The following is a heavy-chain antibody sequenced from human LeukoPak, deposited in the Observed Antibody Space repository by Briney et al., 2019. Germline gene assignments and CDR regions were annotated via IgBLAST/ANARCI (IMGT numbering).Heavy chain of an antibody. CDR2: IYYSGST. CDR3: ARHHGLAEYDFWSGYYGHVGEVDWFDP. J-gene: IGHJ5*02. CDR1: GGSISSSSYY. D-gene: IGHD3-3*01. Sequence: PSETLSLTCTVSGGSISSSSYYWGWIRQPPGKGLEWIGSIYYSGSTYYNPSLKSRVTISVDTSKNQFSLKLSSVTAADTAVYYCARHHGLAEYDFWSGYYGHVGEVDWFDPWGQGTLVTVSS. V-gene: IGHV4-39*01.